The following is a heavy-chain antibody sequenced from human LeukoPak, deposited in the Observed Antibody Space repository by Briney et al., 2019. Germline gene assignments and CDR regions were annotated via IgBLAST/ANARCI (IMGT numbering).Heavy chain of an antibody. CDR1: GVSIRCYY. Sequence: PSETLSLTYTVSGVSIRCYYWMCIRQPPGKGLEWIGYIYDSGSTNQNPSLKSRVTISLDTSKNQFSLKLNSVTTAETAVYYCARSRDAYILGHWGQGILVTVSS. D-gene: IGHD5-24*01. J-gene: IGHJ4*02. V-gene: IGHV4-59*01. CDR2: IYDSGST. CDR3: ARSRDAYILGH.